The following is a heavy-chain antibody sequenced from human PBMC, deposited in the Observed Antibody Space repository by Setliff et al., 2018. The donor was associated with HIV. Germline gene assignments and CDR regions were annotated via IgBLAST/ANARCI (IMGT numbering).Heavy chain of an antibody. J-gene: IGHJ3*02. Sequence: ASVKVSCKASGYTFTSYYIHWVRQAPGQGLEWMGIINPSGGGTTYAQTFQDRVTMSRDTSTSTVYMELSSLRSEDTAVYYCAAASPRYYYDSSGYYTVDAFDIWGQGTMVTVSS. CDR3: AAASPRYYYDSSGYYTVDAFDI. CDR2: INPSGGGT. CDR1: GYTFTSYY. V-gene: IGHV1-46*01. D-gene: IGHD3-22*01.